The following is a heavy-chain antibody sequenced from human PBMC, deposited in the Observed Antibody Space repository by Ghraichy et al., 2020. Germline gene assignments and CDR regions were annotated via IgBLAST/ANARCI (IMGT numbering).Heavy chain of an antibody. V-gene: IGHV3-43*01. Sequence: GGSLRLSCAASGFTFDDYTMHWVRQAPGKGLEWVSLISWDGGSTYYADSVKGRFTISRDNSKNSLYLQMNSLRTEDTALYYCAKGFSGSYDYWGQGTLVTVSS. CDR2: ISWDGGST. CDR1: GFTFDDYT. CDR3: AKGFSGSYDY. D-gene: IGHD1-26*01. J-gene: IGHJ4*02.